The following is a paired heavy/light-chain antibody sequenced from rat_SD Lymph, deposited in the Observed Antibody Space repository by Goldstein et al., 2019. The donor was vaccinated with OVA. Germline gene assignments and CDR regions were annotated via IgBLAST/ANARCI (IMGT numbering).Heavy chain of an antibody. CDR2: INTDTGKP. D-gene: IGHD4-3*01. Sequence: QIQLVQSGPEMKKPGESVKISCKASGYTFTDYPIHWVKQVPGKGLKWMGWINTDTGKPTYADDFKGRFVFSLEASASTANLQISNLKNEDTTNVFCARSGRSSYWYFDFWGPGTMVSVSS. J-gene: IGHJ1*01. CDR1: GYTFTDYP. V-gene: IGHV9-4*01. CDR3: ARSGRSSYWYFDF.
Light chain of an antibody. V-gene: IGKV8S5*01. CDR3: QQYYDTPNT. CDR2: WAS. CDR1: QSLLYSGNQKNY. J-gene: IGKJ2-1*01. Sequence: DIVMTQSPSSLTVSAGETVTINCKSSQSLLYSGNQKNYLAWYQQKPGQSPELLINWASIRQSGVPDRFIGSGSGTDFTLTISSVQAEDLTIYYCQQYYDTPNTFGAGTKLELK.